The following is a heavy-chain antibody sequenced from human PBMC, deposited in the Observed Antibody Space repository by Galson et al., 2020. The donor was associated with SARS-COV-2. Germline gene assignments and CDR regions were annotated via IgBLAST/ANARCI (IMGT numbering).Heavy chain of an antibody. V-gene: IGHV3-73*01. Sequence: GGSLRLSCAASGFTFSGSAMHWVRQASGKGLEWVGRIRSKANSYATAYAASVKGRFTISRDDSKNTAYLQMNSLKTEDTAVYYCTRPSYYDILTGYGGMDVWGQGTTVTVSS. CDR2: IRSKANSYAT. J-gene: IGHJ6*02. CDR3: TRPSYYDILTGYGGMDV. CDR1: GFTFSGSA. D-gene: IGHD3-9*01.